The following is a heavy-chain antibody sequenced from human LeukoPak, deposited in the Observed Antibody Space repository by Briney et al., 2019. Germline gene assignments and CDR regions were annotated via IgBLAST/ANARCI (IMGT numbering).Heavy chain of an antibody. Sequence: SETLSLTCAVYGGSFSGYYWSWIRQPPGKGLEWVGEINHSGSTNYNPSLKSRVTISVDTSKNQFSLKPSSVTAADTAVYYCARAGRPYYYDSSGYSTLFDYWGQGTLVTVSS. D-gene: IGHD3-22*01. CDR1: GGSFSGYY. V-gene: IGHV4-34*01. CDR2: INHSGST. CDR3: ARAGRPYYYDSSGYSTLFDY. J-gene: IGHJ4*02.